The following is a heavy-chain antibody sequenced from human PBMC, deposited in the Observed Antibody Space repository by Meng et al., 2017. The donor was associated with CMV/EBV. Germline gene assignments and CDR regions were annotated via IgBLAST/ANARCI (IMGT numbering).Heavy chain of an antibody. Sequence: SCAAFGFTFSSYGMHWVRQAPGKGLEWVAFIRYDGSNKYYADSVKGRFTISRDNSKNTLYLQMNSLRAEDTAVYYCAKRSNGYWDYYYYYGMDVWGQGTTVTVSS. V-gene: IGHV3-30*02. CDR2: IRYDGSNK. CDR1: GFTFSSYG. D-gene: IGHD3-22*01. CDR3: AKRSNGYWDYYYYYGMDV. J-gene: IGHJ6*02.